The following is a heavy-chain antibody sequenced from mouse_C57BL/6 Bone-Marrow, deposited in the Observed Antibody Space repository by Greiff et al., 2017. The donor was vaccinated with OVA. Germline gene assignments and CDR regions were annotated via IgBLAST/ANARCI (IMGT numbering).Heavy chain of an antibody. D-gene: IGHD1-1*01. CDR1: GYAFSSSW. Sequence: QVQLKESGPELVKPGASVKISCKASGYAFSSSWMNWVKQRPGKGLEWIGRIYPGDGDTNYNGKFKGKATLTADKSSSTAYMQLSSLTSEDSAVYFCARPRYYYGSSPYYFDYWGQGTTLTVSS. CDR2: IYPGDGDT. CDR3: ARPRYYYGSSPYYFDY. V-gene: IGHV1-82*01. J-gene: IGHJ2*01.